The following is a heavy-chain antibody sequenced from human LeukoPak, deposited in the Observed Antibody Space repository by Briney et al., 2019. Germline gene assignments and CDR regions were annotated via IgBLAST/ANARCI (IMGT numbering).Heavy chain of an antibody. D-gene: IGHD5-24*01. V-gene: IGHV5-51*01. Sequence: GESLKISCQGSGYRFTSYWIGWVRQMPGKGLEWMGIIYVGDSEMRYSPSFRGQVTISADKSISTAYLQWSSLKASDSAIYYCARGRDGYSYGFDYWGQGTLVTVSS. CDR3: ARGRDGYSYGFDY. CDR2: IYVGDSEM. J-gene: IGHJ4*02. CDR1: GYRFTSYW.